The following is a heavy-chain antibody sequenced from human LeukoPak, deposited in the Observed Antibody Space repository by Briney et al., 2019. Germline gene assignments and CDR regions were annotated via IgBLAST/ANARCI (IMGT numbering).Heavy chain of an antibody. Sequence: SETLSLTCAVYGGSFSGYYWSWIRQPPGKGLEWIGEINHSGSTNYNPSLKSRVTISVDTSKNQFSLKLSSVTAADTAVYYCAREVPHIDVVVPAARGWFDPWGQGTLVTVSS. D-gene: IGHD2-2*01. CDR2: INHSGST. J-gene: IGHJ5*02. CDR3: AREVPHIDVVVPAARGWFDP. V-gene: IGHV4-34*01. CDR1: GGSFSGYY.